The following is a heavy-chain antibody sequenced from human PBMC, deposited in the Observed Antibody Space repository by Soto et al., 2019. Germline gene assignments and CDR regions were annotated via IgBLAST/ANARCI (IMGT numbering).Heavy chain of an antibody. V-gene: IGHV1-2*04. CDR1: GYTFTGYY. CDR3: ARGTGRRWLQLAEYFQH. Sequence: ASVKVSCKASGYTFTGYYMHWVRQAPGQGLEWMGWINPNSGGTNYAQKFQGWVTISVDTSKNQFSLKLTSVTAADTAVYYCARGTGRRWLQLAEYFQHWGQGTLVTVSS. CDR2: INPNSGGT. D-gene: IGHD1-1*01. J-gene: IGHJ1*01.